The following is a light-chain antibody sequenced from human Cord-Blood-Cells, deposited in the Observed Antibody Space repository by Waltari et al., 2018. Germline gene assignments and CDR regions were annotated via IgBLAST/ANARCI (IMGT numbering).Light chain of an antibody. J-gene: IGKJ4*01. CDR3: QKRSNWPIN. CDR2: DAY. V-gene: IGKV3-11*01. CDR1: QTASSY. Sequence: ILLTQSPATLSLSLGESPTLCCRTSQTASSYLAWYQQKPDQAPRLRISDAYNSATAIPARFRVRGSGTDFTLTLSSLGPEDFGVYCCQKRSNWPINFGGGTKVEIK.